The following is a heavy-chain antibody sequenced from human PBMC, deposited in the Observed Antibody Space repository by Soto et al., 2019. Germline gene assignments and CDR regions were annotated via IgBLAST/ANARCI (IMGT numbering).Heavy chain of an antibody. CDR1: GYTLTELS. J-gene: IGHJ3*02. Sequence: GASVKVSCKVSGYTLTELSMHWVRQAPGKGLEWMGGFDPEDGETIYAQKFQGRVTMTEDTSTDTAYMELSSLRSEDTAVYYCATDYGDLPAFDIRGKGKTVTVSS. CDR2: FDPEDGET. V-gene: IGHV1-24*01. D-gene: IGHD4-17*01. CDR3: ATDYGDLPAFDI.